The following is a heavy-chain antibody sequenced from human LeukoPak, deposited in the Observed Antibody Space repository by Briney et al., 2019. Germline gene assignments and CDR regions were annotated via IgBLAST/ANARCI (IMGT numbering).Heavy chain of an antibody. J-gene: IGHJ4*02. CDR2: ISGDGTIK. CDR3: SRSKFDY. Sequence: GGSLRLSCEPSAFPFSSFWMLWVRPAQGKGLVWVSRISGDGTIKTYADFVRGRFTISRDNTKNILYLQMNSLRVEDTAIYSCSRSKFDYWGQGVLVTVSS. CDR1: AFPFSSFW. V-gene: IGHV3-74*03.